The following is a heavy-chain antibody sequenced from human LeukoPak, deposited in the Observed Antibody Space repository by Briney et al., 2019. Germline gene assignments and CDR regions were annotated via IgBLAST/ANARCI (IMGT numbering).Heavy chain of an antibody. D-gene: IGHD5-12*01. V-gene: IGHV4-30-4*01. CDR3: ARAIVATINFDY. J-gene: IGHJ4*02. Sequence: SETLSLTCTVSGGSISSGDYYWSWIRQPPGKGLEWIGYIYYSGSTYYNPSLKSRVTISVDTSKNQFSLKLSSVTAADTAVYYCARAIVATINFDYWGQGTLVTVSS. CDR1: GGSISSGDYY. CDR2: IYYSGST.